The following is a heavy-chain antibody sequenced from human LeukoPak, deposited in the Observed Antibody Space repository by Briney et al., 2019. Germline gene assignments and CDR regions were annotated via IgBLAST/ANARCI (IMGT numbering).Heavy chain of an antibody. D-gene: IGHD6-6*01. CDR1: GFTFSSYW. Sequence: GGSLRLSCAASGFTFSSYWMSWVRQAPGKGLEWEANIKQDGSEKYYVDSVKGRFTISRDNAKNSLYLQMNSLRAEDTAVYYCARDQFSSWRFRIGSYYYYMDVWGKGTTVTVSS. CDR2: IKQDGSEK. CDR3: ARDQFSSWRFRIGSYYYYMDV. J-gene: IGHJ6*03. V-gene: IGHV3-7*01.